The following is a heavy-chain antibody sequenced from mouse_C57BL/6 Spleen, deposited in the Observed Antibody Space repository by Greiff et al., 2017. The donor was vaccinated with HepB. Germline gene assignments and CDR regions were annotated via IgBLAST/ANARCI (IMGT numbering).Heavy chain of an antibody. CDR2: IRNKANGYTT. D-gene: IGHD1-1*01. Sequence: EVQLQESGGGLVQPGGSLSLSCAASGFTFTDYYMSWVRQPPGKALEWLGFIRNKANGYTTEYSASVKGRFTISRDNSKSILYLQMNALRAEDTATKYCDRCVPNTSVVATDAMDDWGQGTSVTVSS. V-gene: IGHV7-3*01. CDR1: GFTFTDYY. J-gene: IGHJ4*01. CDR3: DRCVPNTSVVATDAMDD.